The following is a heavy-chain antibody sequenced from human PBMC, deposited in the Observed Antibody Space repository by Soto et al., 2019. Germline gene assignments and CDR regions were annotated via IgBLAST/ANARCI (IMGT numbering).Heavy chain of an antibody. D-gene: IGHD3-22*01. J-gene: IGHJ6*02. CDR2: FDPEDGET. CDR1: GYTLTELS. Sequence: ASVKVSCKVSGYTLTELSMHWVRQAPGKGLEWMGGFDPEDGETIYAQKFQGRVTMTEDTSTDTAYMELSSLRSEGTAVYYCATGASPFTMIQRYYYYYYGMDVWGQGTTVTVSS. V-gene: IGHV1-24*01. CDR3: ATGASPFTMIQRYYYYYYGMDV.